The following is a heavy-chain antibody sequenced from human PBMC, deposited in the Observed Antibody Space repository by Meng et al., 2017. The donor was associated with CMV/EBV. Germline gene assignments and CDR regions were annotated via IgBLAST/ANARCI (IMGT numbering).Heavy chain of an antibody. CDR3: ARLSAAADLYFQH. Sequence: SETLSLTCTVSGGSISSSSYYWGWIRQPPGKGLEWIGSIYYSGGTYYNPSLKSRVTISVDTSKNQFSLKLSSVTAADTAVYYCARLSAAADLYFQHWGQGTLVTVSS. CDR2: IYYSGGT. V-gene: IGHV4-39*01. D-gene: IGHD6-13*01. J-gene: IGHJ1*01. CDR1: GGSISSSSYY.